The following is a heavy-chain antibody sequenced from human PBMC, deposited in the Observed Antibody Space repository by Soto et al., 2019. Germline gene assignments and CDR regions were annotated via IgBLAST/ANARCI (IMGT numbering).Heavy chain of an antibody. D-gene: IGHD3-10*01. J-gene: IGHJ4*02. CDR2: IGGTDGKT. Sequence: GGSMRLSCAASGFTLSSYAMSWVRQGPGKGREWVAAIGGTDGKTYYADSAKGRLTISRDNSENTLYLQLGRLGAEDTAVYFCAKGMFSSSPAAAGSFDYWGQGALVTVSS. V-gene: IGHV3-23*01. CDR3: AKGMFSSSPAAAGSFDY. CDR1: GFTLSSYA.